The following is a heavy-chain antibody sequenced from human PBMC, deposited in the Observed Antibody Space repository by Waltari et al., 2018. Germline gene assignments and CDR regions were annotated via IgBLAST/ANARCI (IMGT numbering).Heavy chain of an antibody. D-gene: IGHD3-22*01. Sequence: QVQLVQSGAEVKKPGASVKVSCKASGYTFTSYDINWVRQATGQGLGWMGWMNPNSGNTGYAQKVQGRVTMTRNTSISTAYMELSSLRSEDTAVYYCAGTLYDTNGFDYWGQGTLVIVSS. J-gene: IGHJ4*02. CDR3: AGTLYDTNGFDY. CDR2: MNPNSGNT. V-gene: IGHV1-8*01. CDR1: GYTFTSYD.